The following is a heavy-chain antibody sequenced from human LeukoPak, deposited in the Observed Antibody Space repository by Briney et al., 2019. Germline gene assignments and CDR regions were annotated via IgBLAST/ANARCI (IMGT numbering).Heavy chain of an antibody. CDR2: ISYHGSEK. V-gene: IGHV3-30*03. D-gene: IGHD4-17*01. CDR1: GFSFKNYA. J-gene: IGHJ4*02. CDR3: ASDFNALTTF. Sequence: GGSLRLSCAASGFSFKNYAMHWVRQAPGKGLEWVSVISYHGSEKIYADSVRGRFTISRDNSKYTLFLQMSGLRPEDTAVYYCASDFNALTTFWGQGVLVTVS.